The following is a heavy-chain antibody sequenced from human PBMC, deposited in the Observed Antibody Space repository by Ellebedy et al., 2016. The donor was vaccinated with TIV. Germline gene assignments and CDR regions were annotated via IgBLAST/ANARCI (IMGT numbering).Heavy chain of an antibody. CDR1: GGSISSYY. D-gene: IGHD5-12*01. Sequence: MPSETLSLTCTVSGGSISSYYWSWIRQPPGKGLEWIGYIYYSGSTNYNPSLKSRVTISVDTSKNQFSLKLSSVTAADTAVYYCASGKENGYSGYNYWGQGTLVTVSS. CDR3: ASGKENGYSGYNY. V-gene: IGHV4-59*01. J-gene: IGHJ4*02. CDR2: IYYSGST.